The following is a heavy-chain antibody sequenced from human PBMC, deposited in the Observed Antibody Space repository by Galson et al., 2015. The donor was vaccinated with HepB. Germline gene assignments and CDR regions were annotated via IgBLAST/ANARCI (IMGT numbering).Heavy chain of an antibody. V-gene: IGHV1-8*02. CDR2: MNPNSGNT. Sequence: SVKVSCKASGGTFSSYAISWVRQAPGQGLEWMGWMNPNSGNTGYAQKFQGRVTMTRNTSISTAYMELSSLRSEDTAVYYCARGQGQWLVPSEDWFDPWGQGTLVTVSS. CDR3: ARGQGQWLVPSEDWFDP. D-gene: IGHD6-19*01. J-gene: IGHJ5*02. CDR1: GGTFSSYA.